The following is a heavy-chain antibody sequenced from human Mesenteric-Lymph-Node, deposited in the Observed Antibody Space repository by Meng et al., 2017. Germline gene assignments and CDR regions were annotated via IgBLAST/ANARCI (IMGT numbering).Heavy chain of an antibody. J-gene: IGHJ4*02. Sequence: GIECRKPGAAVKVSCKATGYSLTGYGISWLRQAPGQGLEWIGWISDYNGNTNYAQKLQGRVTMTTDTSTSTAYRELRSLRSDDTAVYYCARDSGTMVRGVYDYWGQGTLVTVSS. V-gene: IGHV1-18*01. CDR2: ISDYNGNT. CDR1: GYSLTGYG. CDR3: ARDSGTMVRGVYDY. D-gene: IGHD3-10*01.